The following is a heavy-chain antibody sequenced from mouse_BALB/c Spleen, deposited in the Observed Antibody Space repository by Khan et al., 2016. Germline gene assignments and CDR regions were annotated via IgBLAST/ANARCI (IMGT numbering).Heavy chain of an antibody. CDR1: GYTFTNYG. V-gene: IGHV9-3*02. J-gene: IGHJ3*01. D-gene: IGHD1-1*01. CDR3: AEDYYGSNWFAY. Sequence: QIQLVQSGPELKKPGETVKISCKASGYTFTNYGMNWVKQAPGKGLKWMGWINTNTGEPTYAEEFKGRFAFSLETSASTAYLTINNLKNEDTATXFCAEDYYGSNWFAYWGQGTLVTVSA. CDR2: INTNTGEP.